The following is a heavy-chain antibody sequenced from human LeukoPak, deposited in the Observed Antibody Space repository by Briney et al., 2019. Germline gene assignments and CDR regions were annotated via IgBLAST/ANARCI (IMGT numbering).Heavy chain of an antibody. CDR2: INPNSGGT. Sequence: ASVKVSCKVSGYTLTELSMHWVRQAPGKGLEWMGWINPNSGGTNYAQKFQGRVTMTRDTSISTAYMELSRLRSDDTAVYYCARGGQEGFDYWGQGTLVTVSS. CDR1: GYTLTELS. D-gene: IGHD3/OR15-3a*01. J-gene: IGHJ4*02. CDR3: ARGGQEGFDY. V-gene: IGHV1-2*02.